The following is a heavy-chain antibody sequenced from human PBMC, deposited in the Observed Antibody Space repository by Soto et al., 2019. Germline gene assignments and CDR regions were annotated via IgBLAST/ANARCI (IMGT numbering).Heavy chain of an antibody. CDR3: ARDLKWLRVYYYGMDV. D-gene: IGHD5-12*01. Sequence: GASVKVSCKASGYTFTSYGISWVRQAPGQGLEWMGWISAYNGNTNYAQKLQGRVTMTTDTSTSTAYMELRSLRSDDTAVYYCARDLKWLRVYYYGMDVWGQGTTVTVSS. CDR2: ISAYNGNT. CDR1: GYTFTSYG. V-gene: IGHV1-18*01. J-gene: IGHJ6*02.